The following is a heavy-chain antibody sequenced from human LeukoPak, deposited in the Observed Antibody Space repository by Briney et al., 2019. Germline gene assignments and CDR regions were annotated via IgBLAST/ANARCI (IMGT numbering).Heavy chain of an antibody. CDR1: GFTFDDYA. D-gene: IGHD3-9*01. CDR3: AKDISPMETGYYIDY. V-gene: IGHV3-9*01. J-gene: IGHJ4*02. CDR2: ISWNSGSI. Sequence: GGSLRLSCAASGFTFDDYAMHWVRQAPGKGLEWVSGISWNSGSIGYADSVKGRFTISRDNAKNSLYLQMNSLGAEDTALYYCAKDISPMETGYYIDYWGQGTLVTVSS.